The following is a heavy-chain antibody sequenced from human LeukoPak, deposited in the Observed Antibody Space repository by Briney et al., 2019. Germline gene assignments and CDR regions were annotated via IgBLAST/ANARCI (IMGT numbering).Heavy chain of an antibody. Sequence: SETLSLTCTVSGGSISSSSYYWGWLRQPPGKGLEWIGSIYYSGSTYYNPSLKSRVTISVDTSKNQFSLKLSSVTAADTAVYYCARGTVVAFDYWGQGTLVTVSS. V-gene: IGHV4-39*07. CDR2: IYYSGST. D-gene: IGHD4-23*01. CDR1: GGSISSSSYY. CDR3: ARGTVVAFDY. J-gene: IGHJ4*02.